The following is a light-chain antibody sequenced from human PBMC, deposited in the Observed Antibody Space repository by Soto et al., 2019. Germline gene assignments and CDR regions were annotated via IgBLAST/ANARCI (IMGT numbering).Light chain of an antibody. Sequence: EIVMTQSPVTLSVSPGERATLSCRASQSVSSNLAWYQQKPGQAPRLLINGASSRAIGIPVRFSGSGSGRESTLTISSLQSEDSAVYYCQQYNRWPRTFGQGTKLEIK. V-gene: IGKV3-15*01. J-gene: IGKJ2*01. CDR2: GAS. CDR3: QQYNRWPRT. CDR1: QSVSSN.